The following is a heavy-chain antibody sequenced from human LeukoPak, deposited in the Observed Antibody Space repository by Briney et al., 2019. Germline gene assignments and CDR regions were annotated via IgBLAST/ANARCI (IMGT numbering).Heavy chain of an antibody. D-gene: IGHD3-10*01. CDR3: AKEAYGSGSYYRFDF. J-gene: IGHJ4*02. V-gene: IGHV3-30*18. CDR1: GFTFRTYG. CDR2: ISYDGSNK. Sequence: GGSLRLSCVASGFTFRTYGMHWVRQAPGKGPEWVAVISYDGSNKYYGDSVKGRFTISRDNSKNTVSLQMNRLRAEDTAVYYCAKEAYGSGSYYRFDFWGQGTLVTVSS.